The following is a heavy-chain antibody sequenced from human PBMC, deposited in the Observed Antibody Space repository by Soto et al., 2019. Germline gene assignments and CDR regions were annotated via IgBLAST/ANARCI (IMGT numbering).Heavy chain of an antibody. CDR2: MYYSGST. V-gene: IGHV4-30-4*01. CDR1: GGSISSDDYY. J-gene: IGHJ6*02. D-gene: IGHD1-26*01. Sequence: QVQLQESGPGLVKPSQTLSLTCTVYGGSISSDDYYWSWIRQPPGKGLEWIAYMYYSGSTYYDPSLKSRVAISVDTSKNQFSLKLSSVTAADTAVYYCARGEGYALDVWGQGTTVTVSS. CDR3: ARGEGYALDV.